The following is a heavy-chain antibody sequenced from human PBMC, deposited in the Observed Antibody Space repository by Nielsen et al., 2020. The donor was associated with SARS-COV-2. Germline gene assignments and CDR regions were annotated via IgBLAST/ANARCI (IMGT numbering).Heavy chain of an antibody. CDR3: AREVRGGIRARIFDYYSYMDV. D-gene: IGHD3-3*01. CDR2: ISGNSNHI. Sequence: WIRQPPGKGLEWVSSISGNSNHIYYADSLKGRFTISRDNAKNSLYLQMNSLRAEDSALYYCAREVRGGIRARIFDYYSYMDVWGRGTTVTVSS. J-gene: IGHJ6*03. V-gene: IGHV3-21*01.